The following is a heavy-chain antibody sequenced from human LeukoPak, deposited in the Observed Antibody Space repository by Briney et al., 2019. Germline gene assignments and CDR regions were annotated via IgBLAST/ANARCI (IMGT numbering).Heavy chain of an antibody. CDR2: ISTSSSYI. J-gene: IGHJ6*02. V-gene: IGHV3-21*01. CDR1: GFTFSGYT. Sequence: GGSLRLSCAASGFTFSGYTMNWVRQAPGKGLEWVSSISTSSSYIYYADSVKGRFTISRDNAKNSLYLQMNSLRAEDTAVYYCARGGGLLPYYYYGMDVWGQGTTVTVSS. D-gene: IGHD2-15*01. CDR3: ARGGGLLPYYYYGMDV.